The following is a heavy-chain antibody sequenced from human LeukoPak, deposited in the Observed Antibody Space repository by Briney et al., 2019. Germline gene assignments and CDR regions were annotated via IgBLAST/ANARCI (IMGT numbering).Heavy chain of an antibody. V-gene: IGHV3-74*01. J-gene: IGHJ4*02. Sequence: GGSLRLSCAASGFTFSNYWMHWVHQAPGKGLVWVSRISSDGTSTSSADSVKGRFTISRDNAKNALYLQMNSLGAEDTAVYYCARARYCYSTNCYYFDYWGQGTLVTVSS. D-gene: IGHD2-2*01. CDR3: ARARYCYSTNCYYFDY. CDR1: GFTFSNYW. CDR2: ISSDGTST.